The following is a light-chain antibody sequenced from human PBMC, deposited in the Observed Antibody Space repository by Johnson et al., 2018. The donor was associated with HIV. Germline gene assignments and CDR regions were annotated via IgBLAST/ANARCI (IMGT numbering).Light chain of an antibody. V-gene: IGLV1-51*02. Sequence: QSVLTQPPSVSAAPGQKVTISCSGSSSNIGNNYVSWYQQLPGTAPKLLVYENIKRRSGIPDRFFGSKSGTSATLDITGLQTGDEGDYYCGTWDSSLSAYVFGTGTKVTVL. CDR2: ENI. J-gene: IGLJ1*01. CDR1: SSNIGNNY. CDR3: GTWDSSLSAYV.